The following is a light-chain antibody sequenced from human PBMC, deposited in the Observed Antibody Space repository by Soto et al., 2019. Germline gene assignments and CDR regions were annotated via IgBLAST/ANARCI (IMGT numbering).Light chain of an antibody. Sequence: NFMLTQSHSVSESPGKTVTISCTRSSGSIASHHVQWYQQRPGSAPITVIYGGNQRPSGVPDRFSASIDSSSNSASLTISGLKTEDEADYYCQSYDSGTWVFGGGTKLTDL. J-gene: IGLJ3*02. CDR2: GGN. CDR3: QSYDSGTWV. V-gene: IGLV6-57*04. CDR1: SGSIASHH.